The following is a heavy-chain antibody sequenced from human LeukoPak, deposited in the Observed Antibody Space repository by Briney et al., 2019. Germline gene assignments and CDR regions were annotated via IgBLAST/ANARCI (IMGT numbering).Heavy chain of an antibody. CDR1: GFTFSSYW. D-gene: IGHD4/OR15-4a*01. Sequence: GGSLRLSCAASGFTFSSYWMHWVRQAPGKGLVWVSRINSDESSTSYADSVNGRFTISRDNAKNTLYLQMSSLSAEDTAVYYCARDANDYYDMDVWGQGTTVTVSS. J-gene: IGHJ6*02. CDR3: ARDANDYYDMDV. V-gene: IGHV3-74*01. CDR2: INSDESST.